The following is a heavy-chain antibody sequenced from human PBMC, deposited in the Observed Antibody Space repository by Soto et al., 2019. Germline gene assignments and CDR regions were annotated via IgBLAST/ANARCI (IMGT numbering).Heavy chain of an antibody. CDR2: IYWDDDK. J-gene: IGHJ6*02. CDR3: AHLPSPNDTSSYYYYYYAMDV. Sequence: QITLKESGPTLVKPTQTLTLTCTFSGFSLSTRGVGVGWIRQPPGKALEWLALIYWDDDKRYSPSLKTRLTIPKYTSENQVVLTMTDMDPVDTATYYCAHLPSPNDTSSYYYYYYAMDVWGQGTTVTVSS. D-gene: IGHD1-1*01. V-gene: IGHV2-5*02. CDR1: GFSLSTRGVG.